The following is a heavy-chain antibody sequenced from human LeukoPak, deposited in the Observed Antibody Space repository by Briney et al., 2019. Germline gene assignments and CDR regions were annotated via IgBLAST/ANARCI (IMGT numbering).Heavy chain of an antibody. V-gene: IGHV1-18*01. J-gene: IGHJ1*01. Sequence: GASVKVSCKASGYTFTSYGISWVRQAPGQGLEWMGWISAYNGNTNYAQKLQGRATMTRDTSTSTVYMELSSLRSEDTAVYYCASLFPRAYGTTKKHGAEYFQHWGQGTLVTVSS. CDR1: GYTFTSYG. CDR3: ASLFPRAYGTTKKHGAEYFQH. D-gene: IGHD2-21*01. CDR2: ISAYNGNT.